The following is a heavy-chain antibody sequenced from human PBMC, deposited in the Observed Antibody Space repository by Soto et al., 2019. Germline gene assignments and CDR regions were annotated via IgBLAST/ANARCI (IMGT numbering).Heavy chain of an antibody. Sequence: ASVKVSCKASGGTFSSYAISWVRQAPGQGLEWMGGIIPIFGTAIYAQKFQGRVTMTEDTSTDTAYMELSSLRSEDTAVYYCAAAGRKRCLNFDYWGRGTLVTVSS. CDR2: IIPIFGTA. V-gene: IGHV1-69*06. CDR3: AAAGRKRCLNFDY. J-gene: IGHJ4*02. D-gene: IGHD3-16*01. CDR1: GGTFSSYA.